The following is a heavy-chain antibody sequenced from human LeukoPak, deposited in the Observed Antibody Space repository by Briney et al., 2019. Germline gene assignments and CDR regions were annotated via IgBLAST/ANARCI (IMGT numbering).Heavy chain of an antibody. Sequence: PSETLSLTCAVYGGSFSGYYWSWIRQPPGKGLEWIGEINHSGSTYYNPSLKSRVKTSVDTSKNQFSLRLSSVTAADTAVYYCARDKSGATTFDYWGQGTLVTVSS. V-gene: IGHV4-34*01. CDR1: GGSFSGYY. CDR3: ARDKSGATTFDY. D-gene: IGHD5-12*01. J-gene: IGHJ4*02. CDR2: INHSGST.